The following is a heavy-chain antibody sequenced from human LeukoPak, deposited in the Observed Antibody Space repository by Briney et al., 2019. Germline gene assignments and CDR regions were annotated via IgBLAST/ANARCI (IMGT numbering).Heavy chain of an antibody. CDR2: ISSDSRTI. CDR3: ARYGSGTSYITNYFDY. CDR1: GFTFSSYA. D-gene: IGHD3-10*01. V-gene: IGHV3-48*02. J-gene: IGHJ4*02. Sequence: PGGSLRLSCVASGFTFSSYAMSWVRQAPGKGLEWVSYISSDSRTIYYADSVKGRFTISRDNAKNSLYLQMKSLRDEDTAVYYCARYGSGTSYITNYFDYWGQGTLVTVSS.